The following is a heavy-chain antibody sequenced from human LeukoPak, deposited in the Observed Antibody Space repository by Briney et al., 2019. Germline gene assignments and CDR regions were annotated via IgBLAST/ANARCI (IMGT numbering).Heavy chain of an antibody. Sequence: SQTLSLTCAVSGGSISSGGYSWSWIRQPPGKGLKWIAYIYHSGSTYYNPSRKSLVTVSLNRPKYQFSLKLSSVTAAVSSLYSCARAGHYGDPYFFDYWGQETLVTVSS. CDR1: GGSISSGGYS. CDR3: ARAGHYGDPYFFDY. V-gene: IGHV4-30-2*01. CDR2: IYHSGST. J-gene: IGHJ4*02. D-gene: IGHD4-17*01.